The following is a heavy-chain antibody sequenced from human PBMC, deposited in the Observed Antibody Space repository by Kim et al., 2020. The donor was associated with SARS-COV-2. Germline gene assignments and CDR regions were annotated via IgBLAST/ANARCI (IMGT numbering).Heavy chain of an antibody. CDR3: ARDRVTEPLDY. Sequence: SETLSLTCTVSGGSISTYYWSWIRQPPGKGLEWIGYIYYSGSTNYKPSLKSRVTISVDTSKNQFSLKLSSVTAADTAVYYCARDRVTEPLDYWGQGTLVTVSS. CDR2: IYYSGST. V-gene: IGHV4-59*01. D-gene: IGHD3-10*01. CDR1: GGSISTYY. J-gene: IGHJ4*02.